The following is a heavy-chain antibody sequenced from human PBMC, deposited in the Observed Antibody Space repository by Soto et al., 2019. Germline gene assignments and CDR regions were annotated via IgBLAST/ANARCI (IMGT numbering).Heavy chain of an antibody. Sequence: GGSLRLSCAASGFTFSNAWMNWVRQAPGKGLEWVGRIKSKTDGGTTDYAAPVKGRFTISRDDSKNTLYLQMNSLKTEDTAVYYCTTPSLSTVPPPYYYYYGMDVWGQGTTVTVSS. CDR2: IKSKTDGGTT. D-gene: IGHD4-17*01. J-gene: IGHJ6*02. CDR3: TTPSLSTVPPPYYYYYGMDV. V-gene: IGHV3-15*07. CDR1: GFTFSNAW.